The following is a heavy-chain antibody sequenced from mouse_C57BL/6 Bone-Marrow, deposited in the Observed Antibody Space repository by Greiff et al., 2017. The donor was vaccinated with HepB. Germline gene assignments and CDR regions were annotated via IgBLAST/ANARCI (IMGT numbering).Heavy chain of an antibody. CDR1: GYTFTSYW. D-gene: IGHD1-1*02. Sequence: QVQLQQPGAELVKPGASVKLSCKASGYTFTSYWMHWVKQRPGQGLEWIGMIHPNSGSTNYNEKFKSKATLTLDKSSSTAYMQLSSLTAEDSAVYYCARRDYVPFAYWGQGTLVTVSA. V-gene: IGHV1-64*01. CDR3: ARRDYVPFAY. CDR2: IHPNSGST. J-gene: IGHJ3*01.